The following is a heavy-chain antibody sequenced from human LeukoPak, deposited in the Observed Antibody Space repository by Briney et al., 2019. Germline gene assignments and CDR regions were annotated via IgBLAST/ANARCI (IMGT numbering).Heavy chain of an antibody. CDR2: IHAGRGDT. Sequence: ASVKVSCKASGFTFTGHYMHWVRQAPGQGLEWMGWIHAGRGDTNYAQKFQGRFTMTRDASINTLFMELSSLRSDDTAVYYCARDENWGPDYWGQGTLVTVSS. J-gene: IGHJ4*02. CDR3: ARDENWGPDY. V-gene: IGHV1-2*02. CDR1: GFTFTGHY. D-gene: IGHD7-27*01.